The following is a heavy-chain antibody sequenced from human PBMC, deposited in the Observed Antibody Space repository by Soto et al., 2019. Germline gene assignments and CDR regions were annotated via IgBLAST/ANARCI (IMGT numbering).Heavy chain of an antibody. V-gene: IGHV4-39*01. D-gene: IGHD3-3*01. Sequence: QLQLQESGPGLVKPSETLSLTCTVSGGSISNPIYYWAWIRQPPGKGLEWIGSIFYSGNTYYNPSIMSRVTMSVDTSQNQFSLKLSSVTAADTAVYYCAGRTSLTSVEIFSGGLSGYNWVDPWGRGTLVTVSS. CDR2: IFYSGNT. CDR3: AGRTSLTSVEIFSGGLSGYNWVDP. J-gene: IGHJ5*01. CDR1: GGSISNPIYY.